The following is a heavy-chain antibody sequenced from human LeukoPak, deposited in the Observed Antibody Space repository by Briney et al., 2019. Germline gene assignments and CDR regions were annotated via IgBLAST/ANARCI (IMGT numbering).Heavy chain of an antibody. J-gene: IGHJ4*02. Sequence: PSETLSLTCEVSGVSISTTPYYWAWIRQPPGKTLEWIANIFYSGSTYYNLSLRSRVTISVDTSRNEISLKLSSVAATDTAIYYCARHVENLGGSGSYGYFDSWGRGTLVTVSS. CDR1: GVSISTTPYY. CDR2: IFYSGST. V-gene: IGHV4-39*01. D-gene: IGHD1-26*01. CDR3: ARHVENLGGSGSYGYFDS.